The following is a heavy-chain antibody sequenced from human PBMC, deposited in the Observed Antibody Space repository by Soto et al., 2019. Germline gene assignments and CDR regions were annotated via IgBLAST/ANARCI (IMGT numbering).Heavy chain of an antibody. Sequence: GGALRLSCAEPGFTCSSYGMHWVRQAPGKGLEWVAVIWYDGSNKYYADSVKGRFTISRDNSKNTLYLQMNSLRAEDTAVYYCARVGSYSGYDYFDYWGQGTLVTVSS. CDR2: IWYDGSNK. CDR1: GFTCSSYG. J-gene: IGHJ4*02. CDR3: ARVGSYSGYDYFDY. D-gene: IGHD5-12*01. V-gene: IGHV3-33*01.